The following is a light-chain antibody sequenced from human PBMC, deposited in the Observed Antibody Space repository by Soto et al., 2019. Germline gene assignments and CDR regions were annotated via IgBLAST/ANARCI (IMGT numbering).Light chain of an antibody. J-gene: IGKJ3*01. CDR2: AAS. CDR1: QSISNSY. V-gene: IGKV3-20*01. CDR3: QQYGSSFT. Sequence: EIVLTQSPGTLSLSPGERATLSCRASQSISNSYLAWYRQKPGQAPRLLIYAASSRATGTPDRFSGSGSGTDFTLTISRLEAEAFAVYYCQQYGSSFTFGPGTKVDIK.